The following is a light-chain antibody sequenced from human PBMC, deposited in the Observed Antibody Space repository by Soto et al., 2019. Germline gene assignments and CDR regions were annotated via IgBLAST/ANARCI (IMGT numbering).Light chain of an antibody. V-gene: IGKV1-39*01. CDR3: QQSYSTQIT. J-gene: IGKJ5*01. Sequence: SPSSLSASVGDRVTITCRASQSISSYLNWYQQKPGKAPKLLIYAASSLQSGVPSRFSGSGSGTDFTLTISSLQPEDFATYYCQQSYSTQITFGQGTRLEIK. CDR1: QSISSY. CDR2: AAS.